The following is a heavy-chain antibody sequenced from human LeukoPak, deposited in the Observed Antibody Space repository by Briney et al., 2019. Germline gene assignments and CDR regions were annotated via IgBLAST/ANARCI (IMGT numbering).Heavy chain of an antibody. CDR2: ISGSGGAT. D-gene: IGHD1-26*01. V-gene: IGHV3-23*01. Sequence: GGSLRFSCAASGFTVTSNHMNWVRQAPGKGLEWVSAISGSGGATYYSDSVKGRFTISRDNSKNTLSLQMNSLRAEDTAVYYCAKDGRGAFDYWGQGTLVTVSS. CDR3: AKDGRGAFDY. J-gene: IGHJ4*02. CDR1: GFTVTSNH.